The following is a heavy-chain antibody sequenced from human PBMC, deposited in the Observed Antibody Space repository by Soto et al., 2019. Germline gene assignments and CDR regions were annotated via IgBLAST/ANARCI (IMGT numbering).Heavy chain of an antibody. Sequence: GGSLRLSCSASGFTFSSYAMHWVRQAPGKGLEYVSAISSNGGSTYYADSVKGRFTISRDNSKNTLYLQMSSLRAEDTAVYYCVSGFSSSWYWDCYYGMDVWGQGTTVTVSS. J-gene: IGHJ6*02. CDR2: ISSNGGST. CDR1: GFTFSSYA. D-gene: IGHD6-13*01. CDR3: VSGFSSSWYWDCYYGMDV. V-gene: IGHV3-64D*06.